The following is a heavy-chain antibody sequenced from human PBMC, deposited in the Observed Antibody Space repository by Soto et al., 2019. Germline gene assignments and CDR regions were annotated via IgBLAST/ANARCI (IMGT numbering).Heavy chain of an antibody. Sequence: QAQLEQSGGEVKKPGSSVKVSCKASRVAFSQFIVPWVLQAPGLGLEWVGGIIPIFGTANYAQEFQGRVTITADESTSTSYMEVNNLRSEDTAVYYCAKVRYSSPMGYYYGMDVWGQGTTVTVSS. J-gene: IGHJ6*02. CDR2: IIPIFGTA. CDR1: RVAFSQFI. D-gene: IGHD6-19*01. V-gene: IGHV1-69*01. CDR3: AKVRYSSPMGYYYGMDV.